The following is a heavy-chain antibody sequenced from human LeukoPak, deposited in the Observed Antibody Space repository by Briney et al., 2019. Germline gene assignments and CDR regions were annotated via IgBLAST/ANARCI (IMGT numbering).Heavy chain of an antibody. Sequence: GGSLRLSCAASGFTFSSYEMNWVRQAPGKGLEWVSSISNSSSYIYYADSVKGRFTISRDNAKNSLYLQMNSLRAEDTAVYYCARNDIRYCSGGSCYDYWGQGTLVTVSS. CDR2: ISNSSSYI. CDR1: GFTFSSYE. CDR3: ARNDIRYCSGGSCYDY. V-gene: IGHV3-21*01. D-gene: IGHD2-15*01. J-gene: IGHJ4*02.